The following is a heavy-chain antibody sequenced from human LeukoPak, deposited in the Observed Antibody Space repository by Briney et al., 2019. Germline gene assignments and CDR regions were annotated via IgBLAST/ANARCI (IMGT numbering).Heavy chain of an antibody. CDR1: GYSISSGYY. CDR2: IYHSGST. D-gene: IGHD3-22*01. CDR3: ARGGGRFVDYYYDSSGYYWLFDP. Sequence: SETLSLTCTVSGYSISSGYYWGWIRQPPGKGLEWIGSIYHSGSTYYNPSLKSRVTISVDTSKNQFSLKLSSVTAADTAVYYCARGGGRFVDYYYDSSGYYWLFDPWGQGTLVTVSS. V-gene: IGHV4-38-2*02. J-gene: IGHJ5*02.